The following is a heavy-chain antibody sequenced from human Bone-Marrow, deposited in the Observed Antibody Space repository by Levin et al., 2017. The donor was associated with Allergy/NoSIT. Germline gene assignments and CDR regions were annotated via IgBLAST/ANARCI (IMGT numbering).Heavy chain of an antibody. D-gene: IGHD1-7*01. Sequence: ASVKVSCKSSGYTFVSYYIHWVRQAPGQGLEWMGWINPNNGGTNYAEKFQGRVTMTRATSISTAYMELNRLISDDTAVYYCARGSRTTKCHDCYLDYRGQGSLVTVSS. J-gene: IGHJ4*02. CDR1: GYTFVSYY. V-gene: IGHV1-2*02. CDR3: ARGSRTTKCHDCYLDY. CDR2: INPNNGGT.